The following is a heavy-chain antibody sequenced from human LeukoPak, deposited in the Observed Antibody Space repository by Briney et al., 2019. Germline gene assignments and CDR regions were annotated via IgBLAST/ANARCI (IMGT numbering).Heavy chain of an antibody. Sequence: SETLSLTCTVSGGSISSSSYYWGWIRQPPGKGLEWIGSIYYSGSTYYNPSLKSRVTISVDTSKNQFSLKLSSVTAADTAVYYCARHSYYGKDYDFWSGYREPDYWGQGTLVTVSS. V-gene: IGHV4-39*01. CDR1: GGSISSSSYY. CDR2: IYYSGST. D-gene: IGHD3-3*01. J-gene: IGHJ4*02. CDR3: ARHSYYGKDYDFWSGYREPDY.